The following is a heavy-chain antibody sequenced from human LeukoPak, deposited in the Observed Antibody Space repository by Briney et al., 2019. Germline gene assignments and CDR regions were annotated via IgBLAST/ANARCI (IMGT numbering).Heavy chain of an antibody. D-gene: IGHD6-13*01. CDR2: MSNSGHT. J-gene: IGHJ4*02. V-gene: IGHV4-61*01. CDR3: ARVSAAGTGPDS. CDR1: GDSVSSVNYY. Sequence: SETLSLTCTVSGDSVSSVNYYWSWIRQPPGKGLEWIGFMSNSGHTDSTPSLKSRVTISLDTSKNQFSLKLNSVTAADTAVYYCARVSAAGTGPDSWGQGTLVTVSS.